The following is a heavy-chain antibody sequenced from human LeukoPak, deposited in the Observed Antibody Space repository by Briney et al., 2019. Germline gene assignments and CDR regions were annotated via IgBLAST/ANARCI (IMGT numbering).Heavy chain of an antibody. CDR3: ARELSVAGENAFEY. D-gene: IGHD6-19*01. V-gene: IGHV1-69*06. Sequence: SVKVSCKASGYTFTSYDINWVRQAPGQGLEWMGGIIPIFGTANYAQKFQGRVTITADKSTSTAYMELSSLRSDDTAVYYCARELSVAGENAFEYWGQGTLVTVSS. CDR1: GYTFTSYD. CDR2: IIPIFGTA. J-gene: IGHJ4*02.